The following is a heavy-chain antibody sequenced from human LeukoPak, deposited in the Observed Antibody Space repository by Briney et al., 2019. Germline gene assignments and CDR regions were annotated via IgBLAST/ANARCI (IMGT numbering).Heavy chain of an antibody. CDR2: INNDGSGA. J-gene: IGHJ6*01. Sequence: TGGSLRLSCAASGFTFSSNWMHWVRQAPGKGLVWVSRINNDGSGAIYADSVKGRFTISRDNAKNTLYLQMNSMRAEDTAVYYCEVPRIGNYYGMDVWGKGPRSPSPQ. CDR3: EVPRIGNYYGMDV. V-gene: IGHV3-74*01. CDR1: GFTFSSNW. D-gene: IGHD3-10*01.